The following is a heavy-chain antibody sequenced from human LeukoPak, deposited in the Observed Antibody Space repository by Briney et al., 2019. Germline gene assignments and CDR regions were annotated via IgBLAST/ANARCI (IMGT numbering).Heavy chain of an antibody. CDR1: GFALNNYW. J-gene: IGHJ4*02. D-gene: IGHD6-13*01. CDR3: ARGWQADY. V-gene: IGHV3-74*01. CDR2: IKTDGITT. Sequence: GGSLRLSCVASGFALNNYWMHWVRQAPGKGLEWVSRIKTDGITTTYADSVKGRFNISRDNAKNTLYLQMNSLRVEDTAVYYCARGWQADYWGQGTLVTVSS.